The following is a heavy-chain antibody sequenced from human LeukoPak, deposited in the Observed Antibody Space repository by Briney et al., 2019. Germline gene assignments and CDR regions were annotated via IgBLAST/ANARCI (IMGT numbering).Heavy chain of an antibody. D-gene: IGHD3-10*01. V-gene: IGHV3-30*03. CDR1: GFNFANHA. J-gene: IGHJ4*02. CDR2: TSSDLNVK. Sequence: GGSLRLSCAASGFNFANHAMSWVRQAPGKGLEWVAVTSSDLNVKLYADSVKGRFTISRDNSRSTLYLQMNSLRPEDTAIYHCAREGYYGSGSPPSLYFDYWGQGTLVTVSS. CDR3: AREGYYGSGSPPSLYFDY.